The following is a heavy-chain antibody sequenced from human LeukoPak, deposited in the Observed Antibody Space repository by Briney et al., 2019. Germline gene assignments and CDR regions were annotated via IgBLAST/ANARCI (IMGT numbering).Heavy chain of an antibody. J-gene: IGHJ6*03. CDR3: ASLSSWYKGYMDV. V-gene: IGHV4-34*01. CDR1: GGSFSGYY. CDR2: INHSGST. Sequence: SETLSLTCAVYGGSFSGYYWSWIRQPPGKGLEWIGEINHSGSTNYNPSLKGRVTISVDTSKNQFSLKPSSVTAADTAVYYCASLSSWYKGYMDVWGKGTTVTISS. D-gene: IGHD6-13*01.